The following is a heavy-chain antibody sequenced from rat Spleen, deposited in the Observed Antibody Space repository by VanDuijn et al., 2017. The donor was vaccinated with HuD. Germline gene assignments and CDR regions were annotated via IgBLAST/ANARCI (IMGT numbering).Heavy chain of an antibody. J-gene: IGHJ1*01. CDR2: ISYSGST. D-gene: IGHD1-10*01. CDR1: GYSITSNY. Sequence: VQLQESGPGLVKPSQSLSLTCSVTGYSITSNYWGWIRKFPGNKMEWMGYISYSGSTSYNPSLKSRISITRDTSKNQFFLQLNSVTTEDTATYYCARDNSGYWYFDFWGPGTMVTVSS. CDR3: ARDNSGYWYFDF. V-gene: IGHV3-1*01.